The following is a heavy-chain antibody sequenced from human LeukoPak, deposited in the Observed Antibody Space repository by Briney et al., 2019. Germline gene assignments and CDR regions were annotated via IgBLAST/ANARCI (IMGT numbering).Heavy chain of an antibody. CDR1: GGSFSGYY. CDR2: INHSGST. Sequence: KPSETLSLTCAVYGGSFSGYYWSWIRQPPGKGLEWIGEINHSGSTNYNPSLKSRVTISVDTSKNQFSLKLSSVTAADTAVYYCARDLMRFVVPAAIASGYDYWGQGTLVTVSS. V-gene: IGHV4-34*01. D-gene: IGHD2-2*01. CDR3: ARDLMRFVVPAAIASGYDY. J-gene: IGHJ4*02.